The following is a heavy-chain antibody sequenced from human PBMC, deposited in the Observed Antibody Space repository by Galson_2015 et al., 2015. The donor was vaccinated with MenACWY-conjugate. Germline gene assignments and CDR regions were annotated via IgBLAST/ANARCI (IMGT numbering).Heavy chain of an antibody. V-gene: IGHV3-64*01. D-gene: IGHD1-26*01. J-gene: IGHJ5*02. Sequence: SLRLSCAASGFTFSSYAMHWVRQAPGKGLEYVSAISSNGGSTYYANSVKGRFTISRDNSKNTLYLQMGSLRAEDMAVYYCARGVGAASLSSWFDPWGQGTLVTVSS. CDR2: ISSNGGST. CDR1: GFTFSSYA. CDR3: ARGVGAASLSSWFDP.